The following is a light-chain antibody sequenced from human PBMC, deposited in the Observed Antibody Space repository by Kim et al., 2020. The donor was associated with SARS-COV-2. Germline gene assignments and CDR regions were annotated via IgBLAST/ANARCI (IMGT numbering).Light chain of an antibody. V-gene: IGKV3-20*01. Sequence: LSPGESATLSCRASQSVSSSYLAWYQQKPGQAPRLLIYGASSRATGIPDRFSGSGSGTDFTLTISRLEPEDFAVYYCQQYGSSVYTFGQGTKLEI. CDR1: QSVSSSY. CDR3: QQYGSSVYT. J-gene: IGKJ2*01. CDR2: GAS.